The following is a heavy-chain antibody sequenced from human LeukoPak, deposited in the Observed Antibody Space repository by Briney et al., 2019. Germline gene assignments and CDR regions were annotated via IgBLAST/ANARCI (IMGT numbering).Heavy chain of an antibody. Sequence: GESLKISCKGSGSSFTSYWIGWVRQMPGKGLEWMGIIYPGDSDTRYSPSFQGQVTISADKSISTAYLQWSSLKASATAMYYCARHRIAVAGLNYYYYMDVWGKGTTVTVSS. V-gene: IGHV5-51*01. D-gene: IGHD6-19*01. J-gene: IGHJ6*03. CDR3: ARHRIAVAGLNYYYYMDV. CDR1: GSSFTSYW. CDR2: IYPGDSDT.